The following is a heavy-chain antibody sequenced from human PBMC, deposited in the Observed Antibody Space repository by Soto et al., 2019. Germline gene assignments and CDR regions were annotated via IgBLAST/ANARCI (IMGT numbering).Heavy chain of an antibody. Sequence: GGSLRLSCAASGFTFSSYAMSWVRQAPGKGLEWVSAISGSGGSTYYADSVKGRFTISRDNSKNTLYLQMNSLRAEDTAVYYCAKIMRAATSGHCSDYWGQGTLVTVSS. J-gene: IGHJ4*02. V-gene: IGHV3-23*01. CDR3: AKIMRAATSGHCSDY. CDR2: ISGSGGST. CDR1: GFTFSSYA. D-gene: IGHD2-15*01.